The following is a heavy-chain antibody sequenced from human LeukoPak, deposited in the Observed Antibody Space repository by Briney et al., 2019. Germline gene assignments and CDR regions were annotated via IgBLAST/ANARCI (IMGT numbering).Heavy chain of an antibody. CDR2: ISSSSSYI. CDR1: GFTFRSYS. CDR3: ARGRETLD. J-gene: IGHJ4*02. V-gene: IGHV3-21*01. Sequence: GGPRRPSWPPSGFTFRSYSMNWVRKAPGKGLEWVSSISSSSSYIYYADSVKGRFTISRDNAKNSLYLQMNSLRAEDTAVYYCARGRETLDWGQGTLVTVSS.